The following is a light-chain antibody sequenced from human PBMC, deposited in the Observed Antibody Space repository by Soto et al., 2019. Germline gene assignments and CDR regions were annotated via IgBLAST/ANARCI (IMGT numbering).Light chain of an antibody. CDR2: LAS. CDR1: QSVRNNV. CDR3: QQHSDPPPSYT. Sequence: EIVLTQSPGTLSLSPGDTATLSCRASQSVRNNVLSWYQQKPGQAPSLLMYLASTRATGIPDRFSGSGSGTDFTLTISRLEPEDFAVYYCQQHSDPPPSYTFGQGTKLEIK. J-gene: IGKJ2*01. V-gene: IGKV3-20*01.